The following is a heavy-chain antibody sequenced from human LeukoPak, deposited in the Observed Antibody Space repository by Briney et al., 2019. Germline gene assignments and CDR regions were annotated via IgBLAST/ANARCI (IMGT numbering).Heavy chain of an antibody. CDR1: GFTVNNNY. CDR2: IYSDGRT. J-gene: IGHJ1*01. Sequence: PGGTLRLSCAASGFTVNNNYMSWVRQAPGKGPEWVSIIYSDGRTYYADSVKGRFTISRDNSKNTLYLQMNSLRADDTALYYCASALSQNLVVYFHHWGQGTLVTVSS. D-gene: IGHD2-8*02. CDR3: ASALSQNLVVYFHH. V-gene: IGHV3-53*01.